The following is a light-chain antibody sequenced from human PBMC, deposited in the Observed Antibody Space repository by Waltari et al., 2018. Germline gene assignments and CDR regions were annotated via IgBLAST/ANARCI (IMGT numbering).Light chain of an antibody. Sequence: DVQLTHSPSSLSASMGDSVSLTCRATEDIVKSLAWYQQIPGKAPKLLVYATSRLGSGVPHRFSGSGSGTDYTLTITNLQPEDFGTYFCQQYYSNPITFGQGTRLEI. CDR1: EDIVKS. J-gene: IGKJ5*01. CDR3: QQYYSNPIT. CDR2: ATS. V-gene: IGKV1-NL1*01.